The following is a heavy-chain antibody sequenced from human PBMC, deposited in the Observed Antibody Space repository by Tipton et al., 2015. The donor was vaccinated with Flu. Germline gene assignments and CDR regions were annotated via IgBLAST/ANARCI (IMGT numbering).Heavy chain of an antibody. CDR1: GYTFDGYY. CDR2: INPNTGGT. D-gene: IGHD6-19*01. CDR3: ANPVSQQWPHSGLRY. J-gene: IGHJ4*02. Sequence: QVQLVQSGAVVRQPGASVKVSCRTSGYTFDGYYIHWVRQAPGGGLEWMGRINPNTGGTNSPQRFQGRATLTRDRSTNTAYMELRRLTSDDTGVYFCANPVSQQWPHSGLRYWGQGTLVIVSS. V-gene: IGHV1-2*05.